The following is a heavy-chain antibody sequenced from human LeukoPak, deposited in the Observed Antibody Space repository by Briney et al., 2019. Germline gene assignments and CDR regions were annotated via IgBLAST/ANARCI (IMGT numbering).Heavy chain of an antibody. Sequence: SQTLSLTCTVSGGSISSGDYYWSWIRQPPGKGLEWIGYIYYSGSTYYNPSLKSRVTISVDTSKNQFSLKQSSVTAADTAVYYCARESGVVPAATYYYYMDVWGKGTTVTVSS. CDR3: ARESGVVPAATYYYYMDV. CDR2: IYYSGST. J-gene: IGHJ6*03. CDR1: GGSISSGDYY. V-gene: IGHV4-30-4*08. D-gene: IGHD2-2*01.